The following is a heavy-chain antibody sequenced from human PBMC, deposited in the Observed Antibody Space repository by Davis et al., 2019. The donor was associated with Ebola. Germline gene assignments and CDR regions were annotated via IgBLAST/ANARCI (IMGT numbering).Heavy chain of an antibody. CDR3: AKDTSNIWFDI. V-gene: IGHV3-23*01. Sequence: GGSLRLSCSASGFIFSTYVMSWVRLAPGKGLEWVSTYGTSADTYYADSVGGRFTISRDNSKNTLYLQMNGLRVEDTAIYYCAKDTSNIWFDIWGQGTNVTVSS. D-gene: IGHD1-26*01. CDR1: GFIFSTYV. CDR2: GTSADT. J-gene: IGHJ3*02.